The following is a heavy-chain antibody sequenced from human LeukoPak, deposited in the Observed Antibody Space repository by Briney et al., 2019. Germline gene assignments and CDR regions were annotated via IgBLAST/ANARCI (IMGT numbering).Heavy chain of an antibody. J-gene: IGHJ6*02. Sequence: GASVKVSCKASGYTFTGYYMHWVRQAPGQGLEWMGWINPNSGGTNYAQKFQGRVTMTRDTSISTAYMELSRLRSDDTAVYYCARDVYYYDSSGSLYGMDVWGQGTTVTVSS. CDR3: ARDVYYYDSSGSLYGMDV. CDR1: GYTFTGYY. V-gene: IGHV1-2*02. D-gene: IGHD3-22*01. CDR2: INPNSGGT.